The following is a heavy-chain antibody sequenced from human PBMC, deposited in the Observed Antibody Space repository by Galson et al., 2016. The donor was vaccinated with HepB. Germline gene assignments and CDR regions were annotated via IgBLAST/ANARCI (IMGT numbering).Heavy chain of an antibody. CDR2: VKSRLDGGTT. Sequence: SLRLSCAASGFTFSYSTMKWVRQAPGKGLEWVGRVKSRLDGGTTDYAAPVKDRFTISRDDSKNTLYLQMNRLRIEDTAVYYCSPLPTGQQPYYFYYWGQGTLVTVSS. CDR1: GFTFSYST. V-gene: IGHV3-15*01. D-gene: IGHD6-13*01. CDR3: SPLPTGQQPYYFYY. J-gene: IGHJ4*02.